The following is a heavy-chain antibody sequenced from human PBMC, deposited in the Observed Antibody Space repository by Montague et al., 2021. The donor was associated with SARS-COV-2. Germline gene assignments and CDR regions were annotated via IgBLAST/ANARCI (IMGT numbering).Heavy chain of an antibody. CDR3: ARAFIAAAGTTNFDY. J-gene: IGHJ4*02. CDR1: GGSISSSSYF. Sequence: SETLSLTCTVSGGSISSSSYFWGWIRQPPGKGLEWIGSIYYSGSTYYNPSLKSRVTISVDTSKNQFSLELSSVTAADTAVYYCARAFIAAAGTTNFDYWGQGTLVTVSS. CDR2: IYYSGST. V-gene: IGHV4-39*01. D-gene: IGHD6-13*01.